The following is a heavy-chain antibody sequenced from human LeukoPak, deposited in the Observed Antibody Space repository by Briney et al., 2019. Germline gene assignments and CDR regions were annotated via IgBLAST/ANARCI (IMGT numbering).Heavy chain of an antibody. CDR2: ISYDGSNK. Sequence: PGRSLRLSCAASGFTFSSYAMHWVRQAPGKGLEWVAVISYDGSNKYYADSVKGRFTISRDNSKNTLYLQMNSLRAEDTAVYYCARDYSSVAFDIWGQGTMVTVSS. CDR1: GFTFSSYA. V-gene: IGHV3-30-3*01. J-gene: IGHJ3*02. CDR3: ARDYSSVAFDI. D-gene: IGHD5-18*01.